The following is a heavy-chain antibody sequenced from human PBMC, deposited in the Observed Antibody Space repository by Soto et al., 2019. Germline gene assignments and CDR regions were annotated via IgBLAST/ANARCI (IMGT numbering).Heavy chain of an antibody. D-gene: IGHD1-26*01. J-gene: IGHJ4*02. CDR2: IHHSGST. V-gene: IGHV4-30-4*01. CDR1: GGSISSGENF. CDR3: ARDTGTYPYYFDS. Sequence: LSLTCTVSGGSISSGENFWNWIRQSPGKGLEWIGYIHHSGSTYYNPSLKSRLTISVDTSKNQISLKLNSVTAADTAVYYCARDTGTYPYYFDSWGQGTLVTVSS.